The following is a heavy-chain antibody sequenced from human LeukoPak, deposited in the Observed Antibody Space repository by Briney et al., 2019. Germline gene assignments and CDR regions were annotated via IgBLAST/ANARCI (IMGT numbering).Heavy chain of an antibody. CDR1: GDSISSGNYY. V-gene: IGHV4-39*07. J-gene: IGHJ5*02. CDR3: ARVRSGLRFLEWLFPSWFDP. CDR2: IYYSGST. Sequence: SETLSLTCTVSGDSISSGNYYWGWIRQPPGKGLEWIGSIYYSGSTYYNPSLKSRVTISVDTSKNQFSLKLSSVTAADTAVYYCARVRSGLRFLEWLFPSWFDPWGQGTLVTVSS. D-gene: IGHD3-3*01.